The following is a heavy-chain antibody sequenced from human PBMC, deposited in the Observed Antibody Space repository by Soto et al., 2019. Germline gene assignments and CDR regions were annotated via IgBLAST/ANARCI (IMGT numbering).Heavy chain of an antibody. CDR2: INPNSGGT. Sequence: QVQLVQTGAEVKKPGASVKVSCKASGYTFTGYYMHWVRQAPGQGLEWMGWINPNSGGTNYAQKFQGWVTMTRDTSISTAYTELSRLRSDDTAVYYCARDGGYCSSTSCYNYYYYGMDVWGQGTTVTVSS. CDR3: ARDGGYCSSTSCYNYYYYGMDV. CDR1: GYTFTGYY. D-gene: IGHD2-2*02. J-gene: IGHJ6*02. V-gene: IGHV1-2*04.